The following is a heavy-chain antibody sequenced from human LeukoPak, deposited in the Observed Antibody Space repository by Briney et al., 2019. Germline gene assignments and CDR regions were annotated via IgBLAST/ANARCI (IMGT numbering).Heavy chain of an antibody. CDR1: GFTFSSYA. J-gene: IGHJ4*02. CDR2: ISGSGGST. D-gene: IGHD6-13*01. Sequence: GGSLRLSCAASGFTFSSYAMSWVRQAPGKGLEWVSAISGSGGSTYYADSVKGRFTISRDNSKNTLYLQTNSLRAEDTAVYYCAKDLKQQLVFPYFDYWGQGTLVTVSS. CDR3: AKDLKQQLVFPYFDY. V-gene: IGHV3-23*01.